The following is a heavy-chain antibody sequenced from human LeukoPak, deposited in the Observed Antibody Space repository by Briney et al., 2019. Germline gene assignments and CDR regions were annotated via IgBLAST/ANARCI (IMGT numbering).Heavy chain of an antibody. D-gene: IGHD1-26*01. CDR3: ARNSGSYRYYYYYYYMDV. CDR1: GFTFSSYE. CDR2: ISSSGSTI. J-gene: IGHJ6*03. V-gene: IGHV3-48*03. Sequence: PGGSLRLSCAAPGFTFSSYEMNWVRQAPGKGLEWVSYISSSGSTIYYADSVKGRFTISRDNAKNSLYLQMNSLRAEDTAVYYCARNSGSYRYYYYYYYMDVWGKGTTVTISS.